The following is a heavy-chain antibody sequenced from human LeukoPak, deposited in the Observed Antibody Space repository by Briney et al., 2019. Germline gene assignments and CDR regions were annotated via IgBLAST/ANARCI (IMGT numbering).Heavy chain of an antibody. CDR2: ISGSGGST. J-gene: IGHJ4*02. CDR1: GFTFSSYG. Sequence: GGSLRLSCAASGFTFSSYGMHWVRQAPGKGLEWVSAISGSGGSTYYADSVKGRFTISRDNSKNTLYLQMNSLRAEDTAVYYCARALYDYVWGSYRYPPGYWGQGTLVTVSS. V-gene: IGHV3-23*01. CDR3: ARALYDYVWGSYRYPPGY. D-gene: IGHD3-16*02.